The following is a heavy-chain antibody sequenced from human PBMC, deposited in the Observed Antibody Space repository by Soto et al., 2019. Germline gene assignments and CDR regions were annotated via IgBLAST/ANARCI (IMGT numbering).Heavy chain of an antibody. CDR1: GGSISSSSYY. CDR2: IYYSGST. V-gene: IGHV4-39*01. J-gene: IGHJ4*02. CDR3: ASMVRGVIITLNYFDY. Sequence: PSETLSLTCTVSGGSISSSSYYWGWIRQPPGKGLEWIGSIYYSGSTYYNPSLKSRVTISVDTSKNQFSLKLSSVTAADTAVYYCASMVRGVIITLNYFDYWGQGTLVTVPQ. D-gene: IGHD3-10*01.